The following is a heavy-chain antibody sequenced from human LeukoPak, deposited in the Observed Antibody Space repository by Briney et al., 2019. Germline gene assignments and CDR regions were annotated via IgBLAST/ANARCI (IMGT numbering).Heavy chain of an antibody. J-gene: IGHJ5*02. Sequence: GGSLRLSCAASGSTFSSYDMHWVRHATGKGLEWVSAIGTAGDTYYPGSVKGRFTISRENAKNSLYLQMNSLRAGDTAVYYCARSLGVVWFDPWGQGTLVTVSS. CDR2: IGTAGDT. CDR3: ARSLGVVWFDP. V-gene: IGHV3-13*01. CDR1: GSTFSSYD.